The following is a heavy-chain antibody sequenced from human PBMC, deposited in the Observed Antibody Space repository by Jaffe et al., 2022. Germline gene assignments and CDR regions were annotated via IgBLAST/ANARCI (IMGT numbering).Heavy chain of an antibody. CDR1: GGSISSSNW. J-gene: IGHJ4*02. V-gene: IGHV4-4*02. CDR2: IYHSGST. D-gene: IGHD3-10*01. Sequence: QVQLQESGPGLVKPSGTLSLTCAVSGGSISSSNWWSWIRQPPGKGLEWIGEIYHSGSTNYNPSLKSRVTISVDKSKNQFSLKLSSVTAADTAVYYCARKGLDYGSGDEADYWGQGTLVTVSS. CDR3: ARKGLDYGSGDEADY.